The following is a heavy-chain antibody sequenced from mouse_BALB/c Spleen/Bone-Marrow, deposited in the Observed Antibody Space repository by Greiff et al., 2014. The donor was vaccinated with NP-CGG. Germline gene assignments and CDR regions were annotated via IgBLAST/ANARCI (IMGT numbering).Heavy chain of an antibody. CDR1: GYTFTSYW. CDR3: ARYATATYWFAY. CDR2: INPSNGRT. Sequence: QVQLKQSGAELVKPGASVKLSCKASGYTFTSYWMHWVKQRPGQGLEWIGEINPSNGRTNYNEKFKSKATLTVDKSSSTAYVQLSSLTSEDSAVYYCARYATATYWFAYWGQGTLVTVSA. D-gene: IGHD1-2*01. V-gene: IGHV1S81*02. J-gene: IGHJ3*01.